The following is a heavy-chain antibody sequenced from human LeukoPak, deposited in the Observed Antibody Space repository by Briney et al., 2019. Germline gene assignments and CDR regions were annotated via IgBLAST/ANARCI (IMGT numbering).Heavy chain of an antibody. CDR3: ARHRSDTGGKKGVNWFER. V-gene: IGHV4-59*01. Sequence: TSETLSLSCSVSGGSIKNYYWSWIRQPPGKGLEWLGNIYFGGTTDYNSSLKSRLTISVDTFKNQLSLNLQSVTAADTATYYCARHRSDTGGKKGVNWFERWGQGTLVTVSS. CDR1: GGSIKNYY. D-gene: IGHD4-23*01. J-gene: IGHJ5*02. CDR2: IYFGGTT.